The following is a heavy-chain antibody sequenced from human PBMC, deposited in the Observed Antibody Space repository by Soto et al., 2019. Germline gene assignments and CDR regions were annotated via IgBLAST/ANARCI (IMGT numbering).Heavy chain of an antibody. J-gene: IGHJ5*02. D-gene: IGHD2-15*01. CDR3: ARVQIVVVVACVRVSS. CDR2: INPYNGKT. V-gene: IGHV1-18*01. Sequence: QVQLVQSGAEVKPPGASVKVSCKASGYTFSTYGICWVRQAPGQGPEWMGWINPYNGKTNYGQNFQGRVTLTTEPSRRTADLEPRSLSSDDTAVYYCARVQIVVVVACVRVSSWSQGSLATVTS. CDR1: GYTFSTYG.